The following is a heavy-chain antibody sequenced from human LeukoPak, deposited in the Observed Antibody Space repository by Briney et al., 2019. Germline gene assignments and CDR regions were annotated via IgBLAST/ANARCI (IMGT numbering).Heavy chain of an antibody. D-gene: IGHD4-11*01. CDR3: AEYPAYSNYGASYYYYMDV. CDR1: GYTFTNYD. Sequence: ASVKVSCKASGYTFTNYDINWVRQATGQGLEWMGWMNPNSGNTGYAQKFQGRVTITRDTSINTAYMELSSLISEDSSVYYCAEYPAYSNYGASYYYYMDVWGKGTTVTVSS. V-gene: IGHV1-8*03. J-gene: IGHJ6*03. CDR2: MNPNSGNT.